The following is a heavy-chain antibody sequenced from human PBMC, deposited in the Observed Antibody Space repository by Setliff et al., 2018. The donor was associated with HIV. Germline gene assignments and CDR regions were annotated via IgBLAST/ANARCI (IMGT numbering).Heavy chain of an antibody. CDR2: ISAYNGNT. CDR3: ARDGAFVWGTYRYQGFDH. V-gene: IGHV1-18*01. Sequence: ASVKVSCKASGYTFTSYGISWVRQAPGQGLEWMGWISAYNGNTNYAQKFQGRVTFIRDTSASTAYMELSRLRSEDTAVYYCARDGAFVWGTYRYQGFDHWGQGTLVTVSS. D-gene: IGHD3-16*02. J-gene: IGHJ4*02. CDR1: GYTFTSYG.